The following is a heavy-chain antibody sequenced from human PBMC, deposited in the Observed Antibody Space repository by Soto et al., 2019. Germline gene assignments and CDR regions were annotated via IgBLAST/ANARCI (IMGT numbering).Heavy chain of an antibody. D-gene: IGHD6-19*01. CDR3: ARVSIAVAGIAYYFDY. V-gene: IGHV3-30-3*01. CDR2: ISHDGSNK. J-gene: IGHJ4*02. CDR1: GFSFSSCA. Sequence: QVQLVESGGGVVQPGRSLRLSCAASGFSFSSCAMHWVRQAPGKGLEWVAVISHDGSNKYYADSVKGRFTISSDNSITTLYLQMTSLRAEDTAVYYCARVSIAVAGIAYYFDYWGQGTLVTVSS.